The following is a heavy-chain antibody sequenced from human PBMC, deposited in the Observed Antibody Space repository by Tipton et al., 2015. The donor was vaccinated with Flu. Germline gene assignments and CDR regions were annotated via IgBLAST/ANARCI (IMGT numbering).Heavy chain of an antibody. D-gene: IGHD4-17*01. Sequence: TLSLTCTVSGGSISGSSYYWGWIRQTPGKGLEWIGAVYHSGSTYYNPSLKSRVTIFVDTSNNQFSLKLTSVTAADTAVYYCVRPQDYGDDPVAYDFWGQGTMVTVSS. V-gene: IGHV4-39*01. J-gene: IGHJ3*01. CDR1: GGSISGSSYY. CDR3: VRPQDYGDDPVAYDF. CDR2: VYHSGST.